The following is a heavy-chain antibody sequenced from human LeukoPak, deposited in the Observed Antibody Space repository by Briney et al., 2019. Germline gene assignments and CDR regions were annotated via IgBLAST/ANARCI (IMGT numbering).Heavy chain of an antibody. CDR2: ISYDGRNE. V-gene: IGHV3-30*18. J-gene: IGHJ6*02. CDR1: GFTFSSYW. Sequence: GGSLRLSCAASGFTFSSYWMSWVRQAPGKGLEWVAVISYDGRNEYYTDSVKGRFTISRDNSKNTVYLQMSSLRTEDTAVYYCAKGVGLGGMDVWGQGTTVIVSS. D-gene: IGHD1-26*01. CDR3: AKGVGLGGMDV.